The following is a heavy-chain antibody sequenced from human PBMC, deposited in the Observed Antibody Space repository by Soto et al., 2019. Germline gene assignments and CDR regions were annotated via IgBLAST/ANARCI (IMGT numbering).Heavy chain of an antibody. CDR1: GYTFTSYG. V-gene: IGHV1-18*01. J-gene: IGHJ4*02. Sequence: QVQLVQSGAEVKKPGASVKVSCKASGYTFTSYGISWVRQAPGQGLEGMGWIRACNGNTNYAQKLQVRVTITSDTSTSTAYMELRSLRSDDTAGYYCASYEGATVGYWGQGTLVTVSS. CDR3: ASYEGATVGY. D-gene: IGHD1-26*01. CDR2: IRACNGNT.